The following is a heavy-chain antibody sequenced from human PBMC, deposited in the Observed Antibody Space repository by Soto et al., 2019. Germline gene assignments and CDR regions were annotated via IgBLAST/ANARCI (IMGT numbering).Heavy chain of an antibody. J-gene: IGHJ4*02. V-gene: IGHV4-31*02. CDR3: ARESGLLPRGLYDY. CDR1: GGSISSGVYY. CDR2: IYYSGST. Sequence: SETLSLTCTVSGGSISSGVYYWSWIRQHPGKGLEWIGYIYYSGSTYYNPSLKSRVTISVDTSKNQFSLKLSSVTAADTAVYYCARESGLLPRGLYDYWGQGTLVTVSS. D-gene: IGHD3-22*01.